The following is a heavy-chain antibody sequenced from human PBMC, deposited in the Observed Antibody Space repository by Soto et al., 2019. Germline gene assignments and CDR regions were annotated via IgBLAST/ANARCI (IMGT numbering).Heavy chain of an antibody. CDR2: ISAYNGNT. CDR1: GYTFTSYG. D-gene: IGHD3-10*01. V-gene: IGHV1-18*01. Sequence: ASVKVSCKASGYTFTSYGISWVRQAPGQGLEWMGWISAYNGNTNYAQKLQGRVTMTTDTSTSTAYMELRSLRSDDTAVYYCARDDYYGSGSYYNDDYWGQGTLVTVSS. CDR3: ARDDYYGSGSYYNDDY. J-gene: IGHJ4*02.